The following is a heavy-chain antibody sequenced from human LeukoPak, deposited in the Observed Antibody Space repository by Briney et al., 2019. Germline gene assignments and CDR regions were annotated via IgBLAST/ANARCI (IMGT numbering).Heavy chain of an antibody. CDR2: ISSSSSYI. Sequence: PGGSLRLSCAASGFTFSSYSMNWGRQAPGKGLEWVSSISSSSSYIYYADSVKGRFTISRDNAKNSLYLQMNSLRAEDTAVYYCARAQMVYATLGYYYYGMDVWGQGTTVTVSS. CDR1: GFTFSSYS. CDR3: ARAQMVYATLGYYYYGMDV. D-gene: IGHD2-8*01. J-gene: IGHJ6*02. V-gene: IGHV3-21*01.